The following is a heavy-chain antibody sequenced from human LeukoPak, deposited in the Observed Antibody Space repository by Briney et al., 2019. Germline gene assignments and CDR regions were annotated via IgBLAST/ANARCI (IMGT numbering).Heavy chain of an antibody. CDR1: GGSISSSSYY. CDR3: ARGPDTAMTDAFDI. D-gene: IGHD5-18*01. Sequence: PSETLSLTCTVSGGSISSSSYYWSWIRQPAGKGLEWIGRIYTSGSTNYNPSLKSRVTMSVDTSKNQFSLKLSSVTAADTAVYYCARGPDTAMTDAFDIWGQGTMVTVSS. CDR2: IYTSGST. V-gene: IGHV4-61*02. J-gene: IGHJ3*02.